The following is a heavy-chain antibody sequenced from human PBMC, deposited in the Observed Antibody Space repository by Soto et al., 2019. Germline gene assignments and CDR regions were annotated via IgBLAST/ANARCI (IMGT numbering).Heavy chain of an antibody. Sequence: ASVKVSCKASGYTVTGYFMHWVRQAPGQGLEWMGWINPNSGATKYAQKFQGRVTLSRDTSISTAYMELSGLRSDDTAVYYCARGGGTILAPLPWGQGTLVTVSS. D-gene: IGHD3-3*01. V-gene: IGHV1-2*02. CDR1: GYTVTGYF. CDR2: INPNSGAT. CDR3: ARGGGTILAPLP. J-gene: IGHJ5*02.